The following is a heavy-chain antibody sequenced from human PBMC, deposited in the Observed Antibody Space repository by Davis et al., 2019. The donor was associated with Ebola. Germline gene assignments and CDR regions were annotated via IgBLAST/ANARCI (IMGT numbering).Heavy chain of an antibody. CDR3: ARDKLLWFGELLLNYGMDV. V-gene: IGHV4-59*12. CDR1: GGSISSYY. Sequence: MPSETLSLTCTVSGGSISSYYWSWIRQPPGKGLEWIGYIYYSGSTNYNPSLKSRVTISVDTSKNQFSLKLSSVTAADTAVYYCARDKLLWFGELLLNYGMDVWGQGTTVTASS. J-gene: IGHJ6*02. D-gene: IGHD3-10*01. CDR2: IYYSGST.